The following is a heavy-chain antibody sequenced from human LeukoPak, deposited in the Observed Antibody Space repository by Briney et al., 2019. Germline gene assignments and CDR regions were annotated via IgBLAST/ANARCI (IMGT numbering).Heavy chain of an antibody. CDR2: NCTSGNT. CDR1: GVSFSSDLYY. CDR3: ARGVYYYGSGSLNWFDP. J-gene: IGHJ5*02. Sequence: SQTLSLTCTVSGVSFSSDLYYWRWIRQPAGKGLGWNGRNCTSGNTNYNPSLNSRVTVSVDTSTDQFSLKLSSETAADTAVYYCARGVYYYGSGSLNWFDPWGQGTLVTVSS. V-gene: IGHV4-61*02. D-gene: IGHD3-10*01.